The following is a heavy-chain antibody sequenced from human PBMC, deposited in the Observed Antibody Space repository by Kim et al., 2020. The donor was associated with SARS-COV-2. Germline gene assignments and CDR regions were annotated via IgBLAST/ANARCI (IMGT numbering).Heavy chain of an antibody. V-gene: IGHV1-69*13. Sequence: SVKVSCKASGGTFSSYAISWVRQAPGQGLEWMGGIIPIFGTANYAQKFQGRVTITADESTSTAYMELSSLRSEDTAVYYCAREGYYYDSSGYLERGYYFDYWGQGTLVTVSS. J-gene: IGHJ4*02. CDR2: IIPIFGTA. CDR3: AREGYYYDSSGYLERGYYFDY. D-gene: IGHD3-22*01. CDR1: GGTFSSYA.